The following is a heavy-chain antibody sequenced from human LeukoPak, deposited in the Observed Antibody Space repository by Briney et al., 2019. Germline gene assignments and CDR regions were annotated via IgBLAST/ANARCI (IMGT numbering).Heavy chain of an antibody. CDR2: INHSGST. Sequence: SETLSLTCAVYGGSFSGYYWSWIRQPPGKGLEWIGEINHSGSTNYNPSLKSRVTISVDTSKNQFSLKLSSVTAADTAVYYCAIQLWDIDYWGQGTLVTVSS. CDR3: AIQLWDIDY. V-gene: IGHV4-34*01. D-gene: IGHD5-18*01. J-gene: IGHJ4*02. CDR1: GGSFSGYY.